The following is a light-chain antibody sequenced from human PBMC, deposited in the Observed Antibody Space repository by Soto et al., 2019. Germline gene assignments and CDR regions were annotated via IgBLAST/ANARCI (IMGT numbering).Light chain of an antibody. V-gene: IGKV1-6*01. Sequence: AIQVTQSPSSLSASVGDRVTITCRASQDIRSDLGWYQQKPGKAPKLLIFATSTLQSGVPSRFSGTGSGTDFTLTISSLQPEDFATYYCLQDFNYPWTVGQGTKVDIK. CDR1: QDIRSD. CDR2: ATS. J-gene: IGKJ1*01. CDR3: LQDFNYPWT.